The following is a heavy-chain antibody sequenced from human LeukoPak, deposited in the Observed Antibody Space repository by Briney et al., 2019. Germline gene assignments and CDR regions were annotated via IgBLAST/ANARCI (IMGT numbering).Heavy chain of an antibody. J-gene: IGHJ3*02. CDR1: GGFFSTYA. CDR2: IMPMFGIA. Sequence: SVKVSCKASGGFFSTYAMSWVRQAPGQGLEWMGGIMPMFGIANYAQKFQGRVTITTDESASTAYMELSSLRSEDTAVYYCARSYNDSGGYCSNAFDIWGQGTMVTVSS. V-gene: IGHV1-69*05. D-gene: IGHD3-22*01. CDR3: ARSYNDSGGYCSNAFDI.